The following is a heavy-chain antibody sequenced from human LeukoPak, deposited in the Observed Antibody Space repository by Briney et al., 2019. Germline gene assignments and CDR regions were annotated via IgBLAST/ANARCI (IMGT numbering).Heavy chain of an antibody. CDR2: IRSKAYGGTT. Sequence: PGGSLRLSCTASGFTFGDYAMSWFRQAPGKGLEWVGFIRSKAYGGTTEYAASVKGRFTISRDDSKSIAYLQMNSLKTEDTAVYYCTRDRGDYVWGSYRYSDYWGQGTLVTVSS. CDR1: GFTFGDYA. V-gene: IGHV3-49*03. J-gene: IGHJ4*02. CDR3: TRDRGDYVWGSYRYSDY. D-gene: IGHD3-16*02.